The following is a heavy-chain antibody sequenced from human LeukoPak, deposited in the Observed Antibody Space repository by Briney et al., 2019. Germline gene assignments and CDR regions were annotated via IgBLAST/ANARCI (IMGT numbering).Heavy chain of an antibody. Sequence: SQTLSLTCTVSGGSISSGSYYWSWIRQPAGKGLEWLGRIYTSGSINYNPSLKSRVTISVDTSKNQFSLKLSSVTAADTAVYYCAAFRDGYNWHLDYWGQGTLVTVSS. CDR3: AAFRDGYNWHLDY. D-gene: IGHD5-24*01. V-gene: IGHV4-61*02. CDR1: GGSISSGSYY. CDR2: IYTSGSI. J-gene: IGHJ4*02.